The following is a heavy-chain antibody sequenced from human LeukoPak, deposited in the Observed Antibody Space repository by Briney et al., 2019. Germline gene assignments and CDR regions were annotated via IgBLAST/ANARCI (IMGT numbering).Heavy chain of an antibody. CDR3: ARDGYDYRYYYYYMDV. D-gene: IGHD4-11*01. CDR1: GYTFTGYY. J-gene: IGHJ6*03. CDR2: INPNSGGT. Sequence: GASVKVSCKASGYTFTGYYMHWVRQAPGQGLEWMGRINPNSGGTNYAQKFQGRVTMTRDTSISTAYMELSRLRSDDTAVYYCARDGYDYRYYYYYMDVWGKGTTVTVSS. V-gene: IGHV1-2*06.